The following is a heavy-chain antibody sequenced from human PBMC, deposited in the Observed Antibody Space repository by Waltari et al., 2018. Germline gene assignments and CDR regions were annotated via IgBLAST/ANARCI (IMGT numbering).Heavy chain of an antibody. CDR1: GGSISSYY. CDR3: ARDILTGVVDY. CDR2: IYYSGST. D-gene: IGHD3-10*01. J-gene: IGHJ4*02. Sequence: QVQLQESGPGLVKPSETLSLPCTVSGGSISSYYWSWIRHPPGKGLEWIGYIYYSGSTNYNPSLKSRVTISVDTSKNQFSLKLSSVTAADTAVYYCARDILTGVVDYWGQGTLVTVSS. V-gene: IGHV4-59*01.